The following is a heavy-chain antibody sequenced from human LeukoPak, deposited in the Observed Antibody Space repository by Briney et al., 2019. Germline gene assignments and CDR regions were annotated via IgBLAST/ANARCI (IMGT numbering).Heavy chain of an antibody. V-gene: IGHV1-69*05. CDR1: GGTFSSYA. D-gene: IGHD2-15*01. CDR3: ASVLRYCSGGSCPAA. J-gene: IGHJ5*02. Sequence: SVKVSCKASGGTFSSYAISWVRQAPGQGLEWMGRIIPIFGTANYAQKFQGRVTITTDESTSTAYLELSSLRSEDTAVYYCASVLRYCSGGSCPAAWGQGTLVTVSS. CDR2: IIPIFGTA.